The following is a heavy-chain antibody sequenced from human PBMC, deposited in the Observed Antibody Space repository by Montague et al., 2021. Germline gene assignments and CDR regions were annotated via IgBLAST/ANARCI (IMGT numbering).Heavy chain of an antibody. CDR2: IWYDGSNK. J-gene: IGHJ4*02. D-gene: IGHD3-10*01. CDR1: DFPFSTYA. V-gene: IGHV3-33*01. Sequence: SRSFSLSASDFPFSTYAMHWVRQAPGKGLEWVAVIWYDGSNKFYADSVKGRFTISRDNSKNTLYLQMNNLRAEDTAMYYCAREVAPGSGSNSVDYWGQGTLVTVSS. CDR3: AREVAPGSGSNSVDY.